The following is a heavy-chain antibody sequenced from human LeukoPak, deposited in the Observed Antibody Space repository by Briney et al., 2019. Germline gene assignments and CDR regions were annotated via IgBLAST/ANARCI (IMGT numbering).Heavy chain of an antibody. D-gene: IGHD3-22*01. J-gene: IGHJ4*02. CDR2: ITPSGST. CDR1: GGSFSGYF. V-gene: IGHV4-34*01. CDR3: ASSFYYDSRDY. Sequence: SETLSLTCVVYGGSFSGYFWSWIRQPPGKGLEWIGEITPSGSTNYSQSLKSRVSISIDTSKKKLSLRLTSVTAADSAVYYCASSFYYDSRDYWGQGTLVTVSS.